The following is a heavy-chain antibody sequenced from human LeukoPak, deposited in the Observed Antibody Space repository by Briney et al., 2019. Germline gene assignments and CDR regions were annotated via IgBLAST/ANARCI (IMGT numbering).Heavy chain of an antibody. CDR1: GGSISSYY. V-gene: IGHV4-59*01. J-gene: IGHJ6*02. Sequence: SETLSLTCTVSGGSISSYYWSWIRQPPGKGLEWIGYIYYSGSTNYNPSLKSRVTISVDTSKNQFSLKLSSVTAADTAVYYCARYGGVVVQDYYYYYYGMDVWGQGTTVTVSS. D-gene: IGHD2-2*01. CDR3: ARYGGVVVQDYYYYYYGMDV. CDR2: IYYSGST.